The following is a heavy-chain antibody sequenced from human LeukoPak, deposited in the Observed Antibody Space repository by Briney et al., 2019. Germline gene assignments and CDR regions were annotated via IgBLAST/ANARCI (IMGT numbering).Heavy chain of an antibody. CDR3: ARDRRPGGNLFDY. D-gene: IGHD1-14*01. CDR1: GGSISSYY. CDR2: IYYSGST. V-gene: IGHV4-59*01. J-gene: IGHJ4*02. Sequence: SETLSLTCTVSGGSISSYYWSWIRQPPGKGLEWIGYIYYSGSTNYNPSLKSRVTISVDTSKNQFSLKLSSVTAADTAVYYCARDRRPGGNLFDYWGQGTLVTVSS.